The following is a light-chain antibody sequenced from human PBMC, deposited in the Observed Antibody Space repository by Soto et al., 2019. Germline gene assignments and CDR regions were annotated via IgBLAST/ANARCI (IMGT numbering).Light chain of an antibody. CDR1: QSVSSY. CDR3: QQGSNWPLT. CDR2: DAS. Sequence: EIVLTQSPATLSLSPGERATLSCRASQSVSSYLAWYQQKPGQAPRLLIYDASNRATGIPARFSGSGSGTDFTLTISSLDPEDFAAYYCQQGSNWPLTFGGGTKVEVK. J-gene: IGKJ4*01. V-gene: IGKV3-11*01.